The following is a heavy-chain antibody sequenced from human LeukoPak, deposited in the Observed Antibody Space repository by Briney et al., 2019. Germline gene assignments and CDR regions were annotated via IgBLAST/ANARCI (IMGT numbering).Heavy chain of an antibody. Sequence: GGSLRLSCAASGFTVSSNYMSWVRQAPGKGLEWVSVIYSGGSTYYADSVKGRFTISRDNSKNTLYLQMNSLRAEDTAVYYCARAAPLLTGYFPFDYWGQGTLVTVSS. CDR3: ARAAPLLTGYFPFDY. V-gene: IGHV3-66*01. D-gene: IGHD3-9*01. CDR2: IYSGGST. CDR1: GFTVSSNY. J-gene: IGHJ4*02.